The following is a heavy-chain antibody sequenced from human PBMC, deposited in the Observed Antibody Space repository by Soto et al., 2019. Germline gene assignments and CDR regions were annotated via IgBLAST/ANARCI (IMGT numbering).Heavy chain of an antibody. D-gene: IGHD1-26*01. Sequence: GASVKVSCKASGYSFTSYGINWVRQAPGQGLEWMGWISGYNGNTKYAQKVQGRVTMTTDTSTSTVYMELRSLISDDTAVYYCARGGHVTASYYYYGMDVWGQGTTVTVSS. CDR2: ISGYNGNT. J-gene: IGHJ6*02. CDR3: ARGGHVTASYYYYGMDV. V-gene: IGHV1-18*01. CDR1: GYSFTSYG.